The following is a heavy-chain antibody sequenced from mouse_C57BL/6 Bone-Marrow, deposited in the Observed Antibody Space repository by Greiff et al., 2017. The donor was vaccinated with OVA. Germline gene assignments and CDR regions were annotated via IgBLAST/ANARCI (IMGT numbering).Heavy chain of an antibody. CDR1: GYTFTSYG. CDR2: IYPGSGGT. Sequence: QVQLQQSGAELARPGASVKLSCKASGYTFTSYGIRWVKQRTGQGLEWIGEIYPGSGGTNYNEKFKGKATLTADKSSSTAYMQLSSLTSEDSAVYFCARRGLANWGYFDYWGQGTTLTVSS. J-gene: IGHJ2*01. CDR3: ARRGLANWGYFDY. D-gene: IGHD4-1*01. V-gene: IGHV1-81*01.